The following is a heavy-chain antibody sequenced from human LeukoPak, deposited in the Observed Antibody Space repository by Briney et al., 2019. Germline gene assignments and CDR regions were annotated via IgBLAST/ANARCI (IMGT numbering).Heavy chain of an antibody. CDR1: GYTFTKYY. J-gene: IGHJ6*03. D-gene: IGHD3-16*01. V-gene: IGHV1-46*01. CDR2: INPSDGAT. Sequence: ASVKVSCKASGYTFTKYYIHWVRQAPGQGLEWMGMINPSDGATTYTQRFQGRVTMTRDMSTTTVYVDLRSLKSEDTAVDFCAREQRGGLSGNLGGLFASYYTYYYMDVWGRGTTVTVSS. CDR3: AREQRGGLSGNLGGLFASYYTYYYMDV.